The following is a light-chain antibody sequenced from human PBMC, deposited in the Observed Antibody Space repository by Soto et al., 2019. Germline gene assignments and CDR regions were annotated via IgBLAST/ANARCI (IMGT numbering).Light chain of an antibody. J-gene: IGKJ5*01. CDR1: QSVSSK. Sequence: EIVMTQSPATLSVSPGEGATLSCRASQSVSSKLAWYQQKPGQAPRLLIYGASTRATGIPARFSGGGSGTDFTLTISSLEPEDFSVYYCQQRYNWPITFGQGTRLEIK. CDR3: QQRYNWPIT. CDR2: GAS. V-gene: IGKV3-15*01.